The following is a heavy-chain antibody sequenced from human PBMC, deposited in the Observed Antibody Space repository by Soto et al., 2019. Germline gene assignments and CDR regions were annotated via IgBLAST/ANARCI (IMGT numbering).Heavy chain of an antibody. J-gene: IGHJ4*02. CDR2: ISYDGSNK. V-gene: IGHV3-30*18. CDR3: AKDLYSGSYYDY. D-gene: IGHD1-26*01. Sequence: QVQLVGSGGGVVQPGRSLRLSCAASGFTFSSYGMHWVRQVPGKGLEWVAVISYDGSNKYYADSVKGRFTISRDNSKNTLYLQMNSLRAEDTAVYYCAKDLYSGSYYDYWGQGTLVTVSS. CDR1: GFTFSSYG.